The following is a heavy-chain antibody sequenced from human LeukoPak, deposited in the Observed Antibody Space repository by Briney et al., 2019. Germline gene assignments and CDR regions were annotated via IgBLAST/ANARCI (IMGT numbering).Heavy chain of an antibody. J-gene: IGHJ4*02. CDR2: IYYSGST. V-gene: IGHV4-59*01. CDR3: ARNPPMAYYFDY. Sequence: SETLSLTCTVSGGSISSYYWSWIRQPPGKGLEWIGYIYYSGSTSYNPSLKSRVTISVDTSKNQFSLKLSSVTAADTAVYYCARNPPMAYYFDYWGQGTLVTVSS. D-gene: IGHD5-24*01. CDR1: GGSISSYY.